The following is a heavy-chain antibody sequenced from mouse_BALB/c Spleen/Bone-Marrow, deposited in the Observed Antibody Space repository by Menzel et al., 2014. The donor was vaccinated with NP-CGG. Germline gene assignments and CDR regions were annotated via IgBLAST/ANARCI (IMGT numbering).Heavy chain of an antibody. D-gene: IGHD1-3*01. CDR3: ARRSADTYYVDY. CDR1: GFTFSSYT. CDR2: ISNGGGST. J-gene: IGHJ2*01. V-gene: IGHV5-12-2*01. Sequence: EVKVVESGGGLVQPGGSLKLSCAASGFTFSSYTMSWVRQTPEKRLEWVAYISNGGGSTYYPDTVKGRFTISRDNAKNTLYLQMISLKSEDTAMYYCARRSADTYYVDYWGQGTTLTVSS.